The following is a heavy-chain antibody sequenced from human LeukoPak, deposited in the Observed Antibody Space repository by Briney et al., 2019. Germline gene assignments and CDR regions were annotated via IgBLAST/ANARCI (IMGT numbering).Heavy chain of an antibody. CDR2: ISSSSSTI. J-gene: IGHJ4*02. D-gene: IGHD3-10*01. V-gene: IGHV3-48*01. CDR3: ARVLVRGAVGD. Sequence: GGSLRLPCAASGFTFSSYSMNWVRQAPGKGLEWVSYISSSSSTIYYADSVKGRFTISRDNAKNSLYLQMNSLRAEDTAVYYCARVLVRGAVGDWGQGTLVTVSS. CDR1: GFTFSSYS.